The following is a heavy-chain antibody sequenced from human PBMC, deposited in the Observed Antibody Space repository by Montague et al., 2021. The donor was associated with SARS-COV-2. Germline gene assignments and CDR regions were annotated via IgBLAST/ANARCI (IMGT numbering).Heavy chain of an antibody. CDR2: IYYSGST. D-gene: IGHD6-19*01. CDR3: AREQQWLGAVYYYYGMDV. Sequence: SETLSLTCTVPGGSISSSSYYWGWVRQPPGKGLEWIGSIYYSGSTYYNPSLKSRVTISVDTSKNQFSLQLNSVTPEDTAVYYCAREQQWLGAVYYYYGMDVWGQGTTVTVSS. J-gene: IGHJ6*02. CDR1: GGSISSSSYY. V-gene: IGHV4-39*07.